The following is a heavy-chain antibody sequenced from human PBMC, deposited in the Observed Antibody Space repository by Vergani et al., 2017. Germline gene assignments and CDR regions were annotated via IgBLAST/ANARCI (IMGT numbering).Heavy chain of an antibody. D-gene: IGHD6-13*01. CDR1: GFKFSQFG. V-gene: IGHV3-30*19. Sequence: QVQLVESGGGVVQPGTSLRLSCEASGFKFSQFGMHWVRQGPGKGLEWVAFISYDGAKKYYADSVKGRFTVSRDNSKNTLYLQMNSLRPEDTAVYYCASKEAAAGSPYYYHYMDVWGIGTTVTVSS. CDR3: ASKEAAAGSPYYYHYMDV. CDR2: ISYDGAKK. J-gene: IGHJ6*03.